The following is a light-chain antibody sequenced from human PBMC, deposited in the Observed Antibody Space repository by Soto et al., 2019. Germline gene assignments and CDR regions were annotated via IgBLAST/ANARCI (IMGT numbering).Light chain of an antibody. Sequence: QSVLTQPASVSGSPGQSITISCTGTSSDVGGYNYVSWYQLHPGKAPKLMVYEVSNRPSGVSNRFSGSKSGNTASLTISGLQAEDEADYYCSSCTSSTAYVFGTGTRSPS. CDR2: EVS. CDR1: SSDVGGYNY. CDR3: SSCTSSTAYV. V-gene: IGLV2-14*01. J-gene: IGLJ1*01.